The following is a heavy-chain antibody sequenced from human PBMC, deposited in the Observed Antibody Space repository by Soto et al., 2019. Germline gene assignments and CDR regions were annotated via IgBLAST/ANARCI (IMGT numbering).Heavy chain of an antibody. Sequence: SATLSLTCIVYGGSFSGYYCTWIRQPPGKGLEWIGEINDSGNTNYNPSLKSRVTMSVDTSKNQFSLKLNSVTAADTAVYYCARSGVFWSGSIAYNWFDPWGQG. CDR2: INDSGNT. CDR3: ARSGVFWSGSIAYNWFDP. D-gene: IGHD3-3*01. J-gene: IGHJ5*02. V-gene: IGHV4-34*01. CDR1: GGSFSGYY.